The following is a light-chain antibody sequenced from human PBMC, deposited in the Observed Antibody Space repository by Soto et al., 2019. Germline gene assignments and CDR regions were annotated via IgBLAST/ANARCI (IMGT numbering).Light chain of an antibody. CDR2: GAS. V-gene: IGKV3-15*01. CDR1: QSLTIGY. Sequence: DIVLTQSPGTLSLSPGEGATLSCKVIQSLTIGYLAWYQQKPGQAPRLLIYGASTRATGIPARFSGSGSGTEFTLTISSLQSEDFAVYYCQQYNNWLTWTFGQGTKV. CDR3: QQYNNWLTWT. J-gene: IGKJ1*01.